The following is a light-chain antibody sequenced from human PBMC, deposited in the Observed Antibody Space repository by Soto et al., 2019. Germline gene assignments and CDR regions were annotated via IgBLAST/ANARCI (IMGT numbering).Light chain of an antibody. J-gene: IGLJ1*01. CDR2: GNN. Sequence: QSVLTQPPSVSGAPGQRVTISCTGSSSNIGAGYDVHWYQQLPGTAPKLLIYGNNNRPSGVPDRFSGSKSGTSASLAITGLQAEDEADYYCQSYDSSLISYVFGTVTKLTVL. CDR1: SSNIGAGYD. V-gene: IGLV1-40*01. CDR3: QSYDSSLISYV.